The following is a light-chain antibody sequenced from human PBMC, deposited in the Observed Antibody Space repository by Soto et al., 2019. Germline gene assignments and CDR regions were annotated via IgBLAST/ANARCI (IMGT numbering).Light chain of an antibody. J-gene: IGLJ1*01. V-gene: IGLV1-40*01. Sequence: QAVVTQPPSVSGAPGQRVTISCTGSSSNIGAGYDVHWYQQLPGTAPKLLIYGNSNRPSGVPDRFSGSKSGTSASLAITGLQSDDDADYYCQSYDSRLSGYVFGTGTKVTVL. CDR2: GNS. CDR3: QSYDSRLSGYV. CDR1: SSNIGAGYD.